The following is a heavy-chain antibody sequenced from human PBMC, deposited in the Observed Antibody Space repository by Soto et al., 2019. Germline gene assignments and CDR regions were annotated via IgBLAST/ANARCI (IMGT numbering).Heavy chain of an antibody. D-gene: IGHD2-15*01. CDR3: ASSRYCSGGSCYSPHYYYYYYGMDV. J-gene: IGHJ6*02. V-gene: IGHV1-3*01. CDR1: GYTFTSYA. Sequence: QVQLVQSGAEVKKPGASVKVSCKASGYTFTSYAMHWVRQAPGQRLEWMGWINAGNGNTKYSQKFQGRVTITRDTSASTAYIELSSLRSEDTSVYYCASSRYCSGGSCYSPHYYYYYYGMDVWGQGTTVTVSS. CDR2: INAGNGNT.